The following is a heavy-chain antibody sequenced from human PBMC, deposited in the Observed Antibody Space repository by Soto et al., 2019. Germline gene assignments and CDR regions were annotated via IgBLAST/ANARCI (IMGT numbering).Heavy chain of an antibody. J-gene: IGHJ3*01. V-gene: IGHV3-74*01. Sequence: PGGSLRLPCAASGFTFSYYWMHCVRQAPGQGLVWVSRIHSDGSSTTYADSVKGRFTISRDNAKNTLYLQMNSLRAEDTAVYYCARGDRGAFDLWGQGTMVTVSS. D-gene: IGHD2-21*02. CDR2: IHSDGSST. CDR1: GFTFSYYW. CDR3: ARGDRGAFDL.